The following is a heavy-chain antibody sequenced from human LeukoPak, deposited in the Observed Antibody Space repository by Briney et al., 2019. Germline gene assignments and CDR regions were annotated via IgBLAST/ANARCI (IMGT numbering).Heavy chain of an antibody. D-gene: IGHD6-19*01. Sequence: GGSLRLSCTASGFTFGDYAMSWVRQAPGKGLEWVGFIRSKAYGGTTEYAASVKGRFTISRDDSKSIAYLQMNSLKTEDTAVYYCTSPLGIAVAGTPNWFDPWGQGTLVTVSS. CDR2: IRSKAYGGTT. CDR3: TSPLGIAVAGTPNWFDP. J-gene: IGHJ5*02. CDR1: GFTFGDYA. V-gene: IGHV3-49*04.